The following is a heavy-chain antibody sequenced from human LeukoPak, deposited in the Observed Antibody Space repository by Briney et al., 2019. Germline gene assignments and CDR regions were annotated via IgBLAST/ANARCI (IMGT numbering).Heavy chain of an antibody. V-gene: IGHV1-2*02. CDR3: ARLGVVVAAGDDY. Sequence: ASVKVSCKASGGTFSSYAISWVRQAPGQGLEWMGWINPNSGGTNYAQKFQGRVTMTRDTSISTAYMELSRLRSDDTAVYYCARLGVVVAAGDDYWGQGTLVTVSS. D-gene: IGHD2-15*01. CDR1: GGTFSSYA. CDR2: INPNSGGT. J-gene: IGHJ4*02.